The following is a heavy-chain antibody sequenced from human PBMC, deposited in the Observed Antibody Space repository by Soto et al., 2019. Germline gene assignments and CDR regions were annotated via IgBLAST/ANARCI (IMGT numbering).Heavy chain of an antibody. CDR3: ARDRGAVTGQYFDY. D-gene: IGHD6-19*01. V-gene: IGHV3-11*05. CDR2: ISSSGTSA. J-gene: IGHJ4*02. CDR1: GFTFSAVY. Sequence: VQLLESGGGLVQPGGSLRLSCAASGFTFSAVYMSWIRQAPNKGLEYISYISSSGTSANYADSVKGRFTISRDNAKNSLYLQMNSLRAEDTAVYYCARDRGAVTGQYFDYWGQGALVTVSS.